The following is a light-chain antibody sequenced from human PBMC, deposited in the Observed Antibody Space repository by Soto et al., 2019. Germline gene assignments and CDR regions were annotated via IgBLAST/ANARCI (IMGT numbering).Light chain of an antibody. CDR2: DAS. V-gene: IGKV1-5*01. CDR3: QQYSSYSSYT. Sequence: DIPMAQSPSTLSAAVGDRVSLACRASQSIGRSLAWYQQKPGKAPKLLIFDASSLESGVPSRFSGSGSGTDFILTITSLQPDDFATYYCQQYSSYSSYTFGQGTKLEIK. CDR1: QSIGRS. J-gene: IGKJ2*01.